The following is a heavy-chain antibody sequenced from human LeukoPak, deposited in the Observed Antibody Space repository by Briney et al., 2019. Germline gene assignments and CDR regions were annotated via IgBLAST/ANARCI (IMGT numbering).Heavy chain of an antibody. J-gene: IGHJ4*02. D-gene: IGHD3-22*01. V-gene: IGHV3-48*04. CDR2: ITSRGSTI. CDR1: GFTFSTCS. CDR3: ATSSAYYYFDFDY. Sequence: GGSLRLSCAASGFTFSTCSMNWVRQAPGKGLEWVSYITSRGSTIYYADSVKGRFTMSRDNAKNSLYLQMNSLRAEDTAVYYCATSSAYYYFDFDYWGQGTLVTVSS.